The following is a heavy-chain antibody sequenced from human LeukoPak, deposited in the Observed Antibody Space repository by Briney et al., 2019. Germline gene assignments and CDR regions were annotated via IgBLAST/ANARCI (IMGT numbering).Heavy chain of an antibody. J-gene: IGHJ4*02. CDR2: ISGYNGST. Sequence: EASVTVSCKASGYTFTSYGINWVRQAPGQGLEWMGWISGYNGSTNYAQKLQGRVTMTTDTSTSTAYMELRSLRSDDTAVYYCARDLIAVAGTLANWGQGTLVTVSS. V-gene: IGHV1-18*01. D-gene: IGHD6-19*01. CDR1: GYTFTSYG. CDR3: ARDLIAVAGTLAN.